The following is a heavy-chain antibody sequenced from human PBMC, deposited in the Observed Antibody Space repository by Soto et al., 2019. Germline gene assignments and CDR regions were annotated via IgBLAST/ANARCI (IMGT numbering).Heavy chain of an antibody. D-gene: IGHD6-13*01. CDR2: ISGSGDST. V-gene: IGHV3-23*01. CDR3: AKQAPYSNSWYEIDH. Sequence: EVQLLESGGGLVQPGGSLRLSCAASGVTSSSYGINWVRQAPAKGLEWVSGISGSGDSTHYADSVKARFTISRENSTNTLYLHMNSLRAEDTAVYYCAKQAPYSNSWYEIDHWGQGTLVTVSS. CDR1: GVTSSSYG. J-gene: IGHJ4*02.